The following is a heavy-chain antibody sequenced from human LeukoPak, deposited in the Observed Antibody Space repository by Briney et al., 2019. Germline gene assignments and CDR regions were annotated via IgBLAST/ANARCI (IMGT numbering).Heavy chain of an antibody. CDR2: ISSSGSAM. CDR1: GFTFRTYE. Sequence: PGGSLRLSCAASGFTFRTYEMDWVRQAPGKGLEWVAYISSSGSAMDYADSVKGRFTISRDNTKNSLYLQMNSLRGEDTAVYYCVRGPGYTGSNGRFDPWGQGTLVTVSS. V-gene: IGHV3-48*03. J-gene: IGHJ5*02. CDR3: VRGPGYTGSNGRFDP. D-gene: IGHD1-26*01.